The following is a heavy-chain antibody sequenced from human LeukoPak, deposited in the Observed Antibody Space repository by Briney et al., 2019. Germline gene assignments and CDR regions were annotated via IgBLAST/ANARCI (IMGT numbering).Heavy chain of an antibody. CDR1: GGSISSSSYY. J-gene: IGHJ4*02. CDR3: VRGYYDFWSIFDY. Sequence: SETLSLTCTVSGGSISSSSYYWGWIRQPPGKGLEWIGSIYYSGSTYYNPSLKSRVTISVDTSKNQFSLKLSSVTAADTAVYYCVRGYYDFWSIFDYWGQGTLVTVSS. V-gene: IGHV4-39*07. D-gene: IGHD3-3*01. CDR2: IYYSGST.